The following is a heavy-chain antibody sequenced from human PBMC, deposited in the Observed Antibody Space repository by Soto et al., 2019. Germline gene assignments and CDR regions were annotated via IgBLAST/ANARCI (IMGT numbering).Heavy chain of an antibody. CDR1: GGSISSYY. CDR3: ARHSGSYEYVDY. D-gene: IGHD1-26*01. V-gene: IGHV4-59*08. Sequence: QVQLQESGPGLVKPSETLSLTCTVSGGSISSYYWSWIRQPPGKGLEWIGYINYSGSTNYNPSLKSRATISVDTSKNQFSLKLSSVTAADTAVYYCARHSGSYEYVDYWGQGTLVTVSS. J-gene: IGHJ4*02. CDR2: INYSGST.